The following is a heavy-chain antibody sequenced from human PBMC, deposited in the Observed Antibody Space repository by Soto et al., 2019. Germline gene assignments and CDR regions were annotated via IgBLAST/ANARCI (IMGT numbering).Heavy chain of an antibody. CDR2: ISSSRSHI. CDR1: GFTFSSYA. J-gene: IGHJ4*02. V-gene: IGHV3-21*01. CDR3: ARDRYYYGSEKGY. Sequence: GGSLRLSCAASGFTFSSYAMNWVRQAPGKGLEWVSSISSSRSHIYYADSVKGRFIISRDNAKNSLYLQMNSLIAEDTAVYYCARDRYYYGSEKGYWGQGTLVTVSS. D-gene: IGHD3-10*01.